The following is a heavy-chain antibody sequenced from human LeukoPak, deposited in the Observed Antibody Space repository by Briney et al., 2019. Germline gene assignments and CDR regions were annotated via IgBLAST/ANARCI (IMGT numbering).Heavy chain of an antibody. CDR2: ISGSSSYI. CDR3: AREATPGVPRGLLL. J-gene: IGHJ4*02. D-gene: IGHD3-22*01. CDR1: GFTFSSYS. V-gene: IGHV3-21*01. Sequence: GGSLRLSCAASGFTFSSYSMNWVRQAPGKGLEWVSSISGSSSYIYYADSVKGRFTISRHNAKNSLYLQMNSLRAEDTAVYYCAREATPGVPRGLLLWGQGTLVTVSS.